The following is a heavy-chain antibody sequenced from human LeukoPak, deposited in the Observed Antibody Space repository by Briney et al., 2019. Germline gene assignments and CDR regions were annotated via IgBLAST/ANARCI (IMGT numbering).Heavy chain of an antibody. CDR2: IYGTGTV. V-gene: IGHV4-59*10. CDR1: GGAFSGYY. Sequence: PETLSLTWAVYGGAFSGYYWSWVRQPAGKGLEWIGRIYGTGTVTYNPSLQSRVTMSVDTSKNEFSLKMSSVTAADTAVYYCTRGSGTTGEVKFDPWGQGTLVAVSS. J-gene: IGHJ5*02. CDR3: TRGSGTTGEVKFDP. D-gene: IGHD3-10*01.